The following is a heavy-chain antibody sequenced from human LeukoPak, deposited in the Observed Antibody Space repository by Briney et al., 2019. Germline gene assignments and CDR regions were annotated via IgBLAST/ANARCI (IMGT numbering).Heavy chain of an antibody. CDR1: GFTFSSYG. Sequence: GGSLRLSCAASGFTFSSYGMHWVRQAPGKGLEWVANIKQDGSEKYYVDSVKGRFTISRDNAKNSLYLQMNSLRAEDTAVYYCARDPTAPDFNYAYYYYYMDVWGKGTTVTVSS. CDR3: ARDPTAPDFNYAYYYYYMDV. V-gene: IGHV3-7*01. D-gene: IGHD4-11*01. CDR2: IKQDGSEK. J-gene: IGHJ6*03.